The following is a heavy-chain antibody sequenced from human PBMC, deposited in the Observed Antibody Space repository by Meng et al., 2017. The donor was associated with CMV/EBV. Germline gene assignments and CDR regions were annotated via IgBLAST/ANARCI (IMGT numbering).Heavy chain of an antibody. V-gene: IGHV3-23*01. J-gene: IGHJ4*02. CDR1: GFTFSSYA. CDR2: ISGSGSST. CDR3: AKDTTGSGRSPFDY. D-gene: IGHD6-19*01. Sequence: GESLKISCAASGFTFSSYAMSWVRQAPGKGLEWVSAISGSGSSTYYADSVKGRFTISRDNSKNTLYLQMNSLRAEDTAVYYCAKDTTGSGRSPFDYWGQGTLVTVSS.